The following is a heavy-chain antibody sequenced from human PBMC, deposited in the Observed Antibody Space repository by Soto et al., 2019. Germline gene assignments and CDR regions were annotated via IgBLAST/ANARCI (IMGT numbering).Heavy chain of an antibody. CDR3: ARGSFSSTSSWFDP. D-gene: IGHD6-6*01. J-gene: IGHJ5*02. Sequence: SETLSLTCTVSGGSITSGAYYWTWIRQPPGKGLEWIGYIYYSGSTYYNPSLQSRLTISVDTSKNQFSLKLNSVTAADTAVYYCARGSFSSTSSWFDPWGQGTPVTVSS. V-gene: IGHV4-31*03. CDR1: GGSITSGAYY. CDR2: IYYSGST.